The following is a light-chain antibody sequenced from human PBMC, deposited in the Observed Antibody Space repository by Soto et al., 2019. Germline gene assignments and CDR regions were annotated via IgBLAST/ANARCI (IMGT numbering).Light chain of an antibody. CDR2: GAS. CDR1: QDISTY. J-gene: IGKJ2*01. V-gene: IGKV1-9*01. CDR3: QQFNSDSYA. Sequence: DIQLTQSPAFLSASVGDRVTITCRASQDISTYLAWYLQRPGQAPKLLIYGASTLQSGVPSRFSGSGSGTEFTLTISSLQPEDFGTYYCQQFNSDSYAFGQGTKLEIK.